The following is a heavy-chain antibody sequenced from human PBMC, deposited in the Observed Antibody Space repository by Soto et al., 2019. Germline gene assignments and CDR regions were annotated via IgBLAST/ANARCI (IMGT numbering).Heavy chain of an antibody. Sequence: PSETLSLTCTVSGGSISSYYWSWIRQPPGKGLEWIGYIYYSGSTNYNPSLKSRVTISVDTSKNQFSLKLSSVTAADTAVYYCARLGWQPYYFDYWGQGTLVTVSS. CDR1: GGSISSYY. V-gene: IGHV4-59*08. J-gene: IGHJ4*02. D-gene: IGHD6-13*01. CDR3: ARLGWQPYYFDY. CDR2: IYYSGST.